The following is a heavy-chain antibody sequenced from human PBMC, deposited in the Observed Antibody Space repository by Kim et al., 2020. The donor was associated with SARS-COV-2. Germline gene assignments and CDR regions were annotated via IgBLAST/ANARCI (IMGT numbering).Heavy chain of an antibody. D-gene: IGHD3-10*01. Sequence: GGSLRLSCAASGFTFSSYAMSWVRQAPGKGLEWVSAISGSGGSTYYADSVKGRFTISRDNSKNTLYLQMNSLRAEDTAVYYCAKGGGYYYGSGSYLFDYWGQGTLVTVSS. CDR1: GFTFSSYA. CDR3: AKGGGYYYGSGSYLFDY. CDR2: ISGSGGST. V-gene: IGHV3-23*01. J-gene: IGHJ4*02.